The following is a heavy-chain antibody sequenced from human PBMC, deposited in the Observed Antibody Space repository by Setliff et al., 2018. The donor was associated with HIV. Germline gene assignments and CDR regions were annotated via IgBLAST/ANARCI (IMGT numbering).Heavy chain of an antibody. Sequence: PSETLSLTCTVSGGSISSGSYYWSWIRQPPGKGLEWIGNIYHSGSTYYNPSLKSRVTISVDTSKNQFSLKLSSVTAADTAVYYCARVPAAIDYWGQGTLVTVSS. J-gene: IGHJ4*02. V-gene: IGHV4-39*01. D-gene: IGHD2-15*01. CDR3: ARVPAAIDY. CDR2: IYHSGST. CDR1: GGSISSGSYY.